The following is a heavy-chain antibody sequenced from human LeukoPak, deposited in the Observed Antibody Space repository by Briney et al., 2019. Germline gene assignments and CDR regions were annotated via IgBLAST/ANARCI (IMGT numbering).Heavy chain of an antibody. CDR2: FSGSGGST. D-gene: IGHD5-12*01. CDR1: GFTFSSYA. CDR3: ASSDYEGGY. Sequence: PGGSLRLSCAASGFTFSSYAMSWVRQAPGKGLECISGFSGSGGSTYYADSVKGRFTISRDNSKNTLYLQMNSLRAEDTAVYYCASSDYEGGYWGQGTLVTVSS. J-gene: IGHJ4*02. V-gene: IGHV3-23*01.